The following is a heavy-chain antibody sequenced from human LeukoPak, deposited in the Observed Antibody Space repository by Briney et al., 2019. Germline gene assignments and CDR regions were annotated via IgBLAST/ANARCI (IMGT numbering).Heavy chain of an antibody. Sequence: ASVKVSCKASGYTFTSYDINWVRQATGQGLEWMGWMNPNSGNTGYAQKFQGRVTMTRNTSISTAYMELSSLRSDDTAVYYCARDPNQYEAAHAFHYWGQGTLVTVSS. V-gene: IGHV1-8*01. CDR1: GYTFTSYD. CDR2: MNPNSGNT. J-gene: IGHJ4*02. CDR3: ARDPNQYEAAHAFHY. D-gene: IGHD6-13*01.